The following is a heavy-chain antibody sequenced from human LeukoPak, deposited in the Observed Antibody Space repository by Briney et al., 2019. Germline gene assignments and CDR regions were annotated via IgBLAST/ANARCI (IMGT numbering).Heavy chain of an antibody. CDR1: GGSISSSSYY. V-gene: IGHV4-39*07. D-gene: IGHD2/OR15-2a*01. J-gene: IGHJ6*03. CDR2: IYYSGST. Sequence: SETLSLTCTVSGGSISSSSYYWGWIRQPPGKGLEWIGSIYYSGSTYYNPSLKSRVTISVDTSKNQFSLKLSSVTAADTAVYYCAREGGYYSLFDYCYYMDVWGKGTTVTVSS. CDR3: AREGGYYSLFDYCYYMDV.